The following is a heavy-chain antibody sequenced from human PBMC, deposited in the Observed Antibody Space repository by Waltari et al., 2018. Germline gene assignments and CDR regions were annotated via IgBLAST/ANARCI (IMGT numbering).Heavy chain of an antibody. V-gene: IGHV3-7*01. CDR3: ARRNGCDY. J-gene: IGHJ4*02. D-gene: IGHD6-19*01. CDR1: GFTFSDNW. Sequence: EVQLVESGGGLVQPGGSLRLSCAASGFTFSDNWMTWVRQAPGKGREGVANINEDGSGKYYVDSVKGRFTISRDNAKNSLYLQMNSLRAEDSAVYYCARRNGCDYWGQGTLVTVSS. CDR2: INEDGSGK.